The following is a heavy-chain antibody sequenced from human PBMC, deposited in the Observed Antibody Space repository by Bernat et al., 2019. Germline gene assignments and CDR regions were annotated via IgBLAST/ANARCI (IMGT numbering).Heavy chain of an antibody. D-gene: IGHD3-10*01. V-gene: IGHV3-66*04. J-gene: IGHJ4*02. CDR3: AKHRFGELGADY. CDR2: IYSGGST. CDR1: GFTVSSNY. Sequence: EVQLVESGGGLVQPGGSLRLSCAASGFTVSSNYMSWVRQAPGKGLEWVSVIYSGGSTYYADSVKGRFTISRDNSKNTLYPQMNSLRAEDTAVYYCAKHRFGELGADYWGQGTLVTVSS.